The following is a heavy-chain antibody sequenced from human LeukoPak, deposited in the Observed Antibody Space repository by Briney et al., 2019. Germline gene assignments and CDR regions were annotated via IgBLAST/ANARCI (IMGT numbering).Heavy chain of an antibody. Sequence: GGSLTLFCAASGFTFNSYGMHWLRQAPGKGLEWLAFIRYHESNKQYADSVKGRFTISRDNSKSTMYLQMNSLRAEEKAVYYCAKVKYSSSWYRPIYYYYMGIWGKGTTVTISS. V-gene: IGHV3-30*02. CDR2: IRYHESNK. CDR1: GFTFNSYG. J-gene: IGHJ6*03. CDR3: AKVKYSSSWYRPIYYYYMGI. D-gene: IGHD6-13*01.